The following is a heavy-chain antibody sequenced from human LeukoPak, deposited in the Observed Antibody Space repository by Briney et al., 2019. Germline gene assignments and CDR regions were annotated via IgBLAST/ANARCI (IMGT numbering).Heavy chain of an antibody. V-gene: IGHV3-64*01. Sequence: GGSLRLSCAASGFTFSSYAMHWVRQAPGKGLEYVSAISSNGGSTYYANSVKGRFTISRDNSKNTLYLQMGSLRAEDMAVYYCARVAKVASGYFDYWGQGTLVTVSS. CDR1: GFTFSSYA. CDR2: ISSNGGST. D-gene: IGHD3-22*01. CDR3: ARVAKVASGYFDY. J-gene: IGHJ4*02.